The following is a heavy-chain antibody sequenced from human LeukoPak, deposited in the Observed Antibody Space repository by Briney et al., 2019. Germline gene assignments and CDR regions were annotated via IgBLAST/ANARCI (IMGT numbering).Heavy chain of an antibody. CDR3: ARQSPLDLYFDY. J-gene: IGHJ4*02. D-gene: IGHD1-1*01. V-gene: IGHV3-33*08. CDR2: IWYDGSNK. CDR1: GFTFSSYG. Sequence: GGSLRLSCAASGFTFSSYGMHWVRQAPGKGLEWVAVIWYDGSNKFYADSAKGRFTVSRDNSKNTLYLQMNSLRAEDTAVFYCARQSPLDLYFDYWGQGTLVTVSS.